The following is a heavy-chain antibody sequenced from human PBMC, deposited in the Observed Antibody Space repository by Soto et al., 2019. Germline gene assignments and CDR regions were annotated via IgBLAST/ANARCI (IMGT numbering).Heavy chain of an antibody. CDR3: ARDPRNLRTNPHYNGYYYGMDV. D-gene: IGHD2-8*01. CDR2: INPSGGST. J-gene: IGHJ6*02. V-gene: IGHV1-46*01. Sequence: ASVKVSCKASGYTFTSYYMHWVRQAPGQGLEWMGIINPSGGSTSYAQKFQGRVTMTRDTSTSTVYMELSSLRSEDTAVYYCARDPRNLRTNPHYNGYYYGMDVWGQGTTVTVSS. CDR1: GYTFTSYY.